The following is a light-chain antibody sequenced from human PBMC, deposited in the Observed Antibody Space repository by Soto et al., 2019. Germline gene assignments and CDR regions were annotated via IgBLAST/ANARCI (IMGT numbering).Light chain of an antibody. CDR3: QHYGSSLSLT. CDR2: GAS. Sequence: EIVLTQSPGTLSLSPGERATLSCRASQSISSSYLAWYQQKPGQAPRLLIYGASSRASGFPNRFSGSGSGTDFPITISRLEPEDFAVYYCQHYGSSLSLTFGQGTRLEMK. J-gene: IGKJ5*01. CDR1: QSISSSY. V-gene: IGKV3-20*01.